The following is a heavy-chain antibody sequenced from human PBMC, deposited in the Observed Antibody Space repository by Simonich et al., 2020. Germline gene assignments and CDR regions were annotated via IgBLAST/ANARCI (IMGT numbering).Heavy chain of an antibody. CDR2: INHRGST. CDR1: GGSFSGYY. J-gene: IGHJ3*02. CDR3: ARGKGWKNAFDI. D-gene: IGHD1-1*01. V-gene: IGHV4-34*01. Sequence: QVQLQQWGAGLLKPSETLSLTCAVYGGSFSGYYWSWIRQPPGKGLEWIGEINHRGSTNYNPSHKSRVTISVDTSKNQFSLKLSSVTAADTAVYYCARGKGWKNAFDIWGQGTMVTVSS.